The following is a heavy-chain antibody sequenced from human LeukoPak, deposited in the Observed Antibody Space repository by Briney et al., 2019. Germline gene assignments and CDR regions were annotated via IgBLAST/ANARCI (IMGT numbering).Heavy chain of an antibody. CDR3: ARGGIGYYFDY. D-gene: IGHD3-16*01. CDR1: GYTFTRYA. V-gene: IGHV1-3*01. Sequence: ASVKVSCKASGYTFTRYAIHWVRQAPGQRLEWMGWINAGNGNTKYSQKFQGRVTITRDTSASTAYMELNSLRSEDTAVFYCARGGIGYYFDYWGQGTRVTVSS. J-gene: IGHJ4*02. CDR2: INAGNGNT.